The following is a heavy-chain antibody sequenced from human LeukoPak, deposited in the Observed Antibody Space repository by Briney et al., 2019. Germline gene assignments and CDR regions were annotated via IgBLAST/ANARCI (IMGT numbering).Heavy chain of an antibody. CDR3: AIQDTAMVSGFDY. CDR2: ITPIFGTA. D-gene: IGHD5-18*01. Sequence: AASVKVSCKASGGTFSSYAISWVRQAPGQGLEWMGGITPIFGTANYAQKFQGRVTITTDESTSTAYMELSSLRSEDTAVYYCAIQDTAMVSGFDYWGQGTLVTVSS. V-gene: IGHV1-69*05. CDR1: GGTFSSYA. J-gene: IGHJ4*02.